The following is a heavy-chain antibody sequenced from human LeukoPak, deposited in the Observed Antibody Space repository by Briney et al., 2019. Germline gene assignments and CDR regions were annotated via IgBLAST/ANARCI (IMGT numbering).Heavy chain of an antibody. CDR3: ARITSRDYFDY. CDR2: INSDGYGT. CDR1: GFTLSRYW. V-gene: IGHV3-74*01. Sequence: PGGSLRLSCAASGFTLSRYWMYWVRQTPGKGLVWVSRINSDGYGTIYADSVKGRFTISRDDAKNTLYLQMNSLRAEDTAVYYCARITSRDYFDYWGQGTLVTVSS. D-gene: IGHD2-2*01. J-gene: IGHJ4*02.